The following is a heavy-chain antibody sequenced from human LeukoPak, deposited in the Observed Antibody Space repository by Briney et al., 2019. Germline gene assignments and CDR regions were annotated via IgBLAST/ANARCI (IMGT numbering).Heavy chain of an antibody. D-gene: IGHD1-26*01. CDR1: GFTFSSYA. V-gene: IGHV3-30-3*01. J-gene: IGHJ6*02. CDR2: ISYDGSSK. CDR3: ARDLPSAPGVYYYYGMDV. Sequence: GGSLRLSCAASGFTFSSYAMHWVRQAPGKGLEWVAVISYDGSSKYYADSVKGRFTISRDNSKNTLYLQMNSLRAEDTAVYYCARDLPSAPGVYYYYGMDVWGQGTTVTVSS.